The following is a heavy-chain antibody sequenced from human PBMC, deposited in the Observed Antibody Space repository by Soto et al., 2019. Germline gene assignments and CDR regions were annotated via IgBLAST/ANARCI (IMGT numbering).Heavy chain of an antibody. J-gene: IGHJ4*02. V-gene: IGHV3-30*18. CDR1: GFTFSSYG. D-gene: IGHD6-19*01. Sequence: QVQLVESGGVVVQPGRSLRLSCAASGFTFSSYGMHWVRQAPVKGLGWVAVISYDGSNKYYADSVKGRFTISRDNSKKTLYLKMNSLRAEDTAVYYCAKDRVSSVWFPYYFDYWGQGTLVTVSS. CDR2: ISYDGSNK. CDR3: AKDRVSSVWFPYYFDY.